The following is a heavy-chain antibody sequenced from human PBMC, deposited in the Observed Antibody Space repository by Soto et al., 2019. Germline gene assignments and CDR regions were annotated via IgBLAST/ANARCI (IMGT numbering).Heavy chain of an antibody. D-gene: IGHD6-19*01. J-gene: IGHJ4*02. CDR1: GFTVSSNY. Sequence: LRLSCAASGFTVSSNYMTWVRQAPGKGLEWVSVIYSGGSTYYADSVKGRFTISRDNSKNTLYLQMNSLRAEDTAVYYCARSVRYSSGWDYWGQGTLVTVSS. V-gene: IGHV3-53*01. CDR3: ARSVRYSSGWDY. CDR2: IYSGGST.